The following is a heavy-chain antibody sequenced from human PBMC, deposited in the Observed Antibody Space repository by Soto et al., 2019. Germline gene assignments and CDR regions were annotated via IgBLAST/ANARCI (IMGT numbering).Heavy chain of an antibody. CDR2: IYYSGST. Sequence: ASETLSLTCTVSGGSISSGDYYWSWIRQPPGKGLEWIGYIYYSGSTYYNPSLKSRVTISVDTSKNQSSLKLSSVTAADTAVYYCARGWRYYDSSGYYSGYAFDIWGQGTMVTVSS. D-gene: IGHD3-22*01. CDR1: GGSISSGDYY. J-gene: IGHJ3*02. CDR3: ARGWRYYDSSGYYSGYAFDI. V-gene: IGHV4-30-4*01.